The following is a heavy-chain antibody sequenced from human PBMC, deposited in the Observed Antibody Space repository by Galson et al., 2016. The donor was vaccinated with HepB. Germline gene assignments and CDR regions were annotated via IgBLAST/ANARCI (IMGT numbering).Heavy chain of an antibody. J-gene: IGHJ3*02. CDR3: SIGYGVETPGDAFDI. CDR1: GYTFTGYY. V-gene: IGHV1-2*02. D-gene: IGHD5-18*01. Sequence: SCKASGYTFTGYYIHWVRQAPGHGLEWMGWIDPNGGGANYPPRLQGRVTMTRDTSIITAYMELRRLTSDDTAVYYCSIGYGVETPGDAFDIWGRGTVVTVSS. CDR2: IDPNGGGA.